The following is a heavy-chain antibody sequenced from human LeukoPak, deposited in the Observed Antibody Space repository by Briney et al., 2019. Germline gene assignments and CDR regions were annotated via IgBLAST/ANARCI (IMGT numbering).Heavy chain of an antibody. CDR3: ASQNDYGGNCFFEY. D-gene: IGHD4-23*01. Sequence: GGSLRLSCAPSGFTSSSHWMSWVRQAPRKGLEWVANIKQDGSEKYYVDSVNGRFTISRHNAKSSLYLQMNSLRAEDTAVYYCASQNDYGGNCFFEYWGQGTLVTVSS. V-gene: IGHV3-7*01. CDR2: IKQDGSEK. CDR1: GFTSSSHW. J-gene: IGHJ4*02.